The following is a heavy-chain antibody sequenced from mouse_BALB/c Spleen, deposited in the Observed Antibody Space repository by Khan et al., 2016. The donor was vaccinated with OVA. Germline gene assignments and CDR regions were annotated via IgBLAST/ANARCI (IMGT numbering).Heavy chain of an antibody. CDR2: ISSGGDNT. CDR3: ARSNYGTFAY. CDR1: GFTFSSFS. Sequence: EVELVESGGGLVKPGGSLKLSCAASGFTFSSFSMSWVRQTPEKRLEWVATISSGGDNTFYSASAKGRFTIPRDNAKNNLSLQMRSLGSEETAFYYCARSNYGTFAYWGQGTLVTVSA. D-gene: IGHD2-1*01. J-gene: IGHJ3*01. V-gene: IGHV5-9*03.